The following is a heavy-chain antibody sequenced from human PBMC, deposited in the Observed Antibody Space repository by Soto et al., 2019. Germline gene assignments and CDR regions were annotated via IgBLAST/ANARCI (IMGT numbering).Heavy chain of an antibody. V-gene: IGHV3-23*01. CDR2: ISGSGGST. D-gene: IGHD6-6*01. Sequence: EVQLLESGGGLVQPGGSLRLSCAASGLTFSSYAMSWVRQAPGKGLEWVSAISGSGGSTYYADSVKGRFTISRDNSKNTLYLQMNSLRAEDTAVYYCALNTHSSSSDYYYYMDVWGKGTTVTVSS. CDR3: ALNTHSSSSDYYYYMDV. J-gene: IGHJ6*03. CDR1: GLTFSSYA.